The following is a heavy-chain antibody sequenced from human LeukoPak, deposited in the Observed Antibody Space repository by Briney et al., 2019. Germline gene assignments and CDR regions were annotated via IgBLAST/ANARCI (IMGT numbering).Heavy chain of an antibody. Sequence: SETLSLTCTVSGGSVSSDYWSWIRQPPGKGLEWIGEINHSGSTNYNPSLKSRVTISVDTSKNQFSLKLSSVTAADTAVYYCARAPRQRTFDYWGQGTLVTASS. J-gene: IGHJ4*02. V-gene: IGHV4-34*01. CDR1: GGSVSSDY. D-gene: IGHD6-6*01. CDR2: INHSGST. CDR3: ARAPRQRTFDY.